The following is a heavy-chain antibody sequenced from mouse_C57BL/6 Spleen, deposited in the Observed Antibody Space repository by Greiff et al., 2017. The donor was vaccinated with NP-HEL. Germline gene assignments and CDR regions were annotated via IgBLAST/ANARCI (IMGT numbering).Heavy chain of an antibody. Sequence: DVHLVESGEGLVKPGGSLKLSCAASGFTFSSYAMSWVRQTPEQRLEWVAYISSGGDYIYYADTVKGRFTISRDNARNTLYLQMSSLKSEDTAMYYCTRDYYYGSSYGFAYWGQGTLVTVSA. V-gene: IGHV5-9-1*02. D-gene: IGHD1-1*01. CDR2: ISSGGDYI. CDR1: GFTFSSYA. CDR3: TRDYYYGSSYGFAY. J-gene: IGHJ3*01.